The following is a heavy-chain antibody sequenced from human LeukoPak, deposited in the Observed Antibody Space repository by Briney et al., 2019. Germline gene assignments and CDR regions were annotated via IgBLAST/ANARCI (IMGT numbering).Heavy chain of an antibody. Sequence: SVKVSCKASGGTFSSYATSWVRQAPGQGLEWMGGIIPIFGTANYAQKFQGRVTITADESTSTAYMELSSLRSEDTAVYYCARVHSQDSSSWYTVDYWGQGTLVTVSS. J-gene: IGHJ4*02. V-gene: IGHV1-69*13. CDR1: GGTFSSYA. CDR2: IIPIFGTA. D-gene: IGHD6-13*01. CDR3: ARVHSQDSSSWYTVDY.